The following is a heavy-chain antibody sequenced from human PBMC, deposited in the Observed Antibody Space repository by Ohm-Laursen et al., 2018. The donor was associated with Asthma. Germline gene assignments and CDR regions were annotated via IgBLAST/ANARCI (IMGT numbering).Heavy chain of an antibody. Sequence: SLRLSCAATGFTDSPYDMNWVREAPGKGLEWVSSISGSRSNTFYSDSVKGRFTISRDNAKNTLYLQINSLRAEDTAVYYCARARSGSSYDYWGQGTLVTVSS. J-gene: IGHJ4*02. CDR2: ISGSRSNT. D-gene: IGHD1-26*01. CDR3: ARARSGSSYDY. CDR1: GFTDSPYD. V-gene: IGHV3-21*01.